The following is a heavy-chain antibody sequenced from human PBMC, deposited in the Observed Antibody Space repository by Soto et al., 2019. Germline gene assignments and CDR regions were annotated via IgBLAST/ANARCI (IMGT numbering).Heavy chain of an antibody. V-gene: IGHV3-74*01. D-gene: IGHD1-26*01. CDR3: ARGGSLNWYFDL. Sequence: EVQLVESGGGLVQPGGSLRLSCAASGFTFSSYWMHWFRQAPGKGLVWVSRINSDGSSTSYADSVKGRFTISRDNAKNTLNLQMNRLRAEDTAVYYCARGGSLNWYFDLWGRGTLVTVSS. CDR2: INSDGSST. CDR1: GFTFSSYW. J-gene: IGHJ2*01.